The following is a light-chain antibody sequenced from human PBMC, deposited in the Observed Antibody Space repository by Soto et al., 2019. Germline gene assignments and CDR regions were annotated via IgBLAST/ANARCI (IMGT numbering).Light chain of an antibody. V-gene: IGKV3-20*01. J-gene: IGKJ2*01. CDR3: QQHGNPRPNT. Sequence: EIVLTKSPGTLSLSPGEIATISCRASQSVSSSYVAWYQQKPDQAPRFLIHGASNSATGIPDRIGGSGSGTAFNLTISRREREDFAVYFCQQHGNPRPNTVGQGTKVEIK. CDR2: GAS. CDR1: QSVSSSY.